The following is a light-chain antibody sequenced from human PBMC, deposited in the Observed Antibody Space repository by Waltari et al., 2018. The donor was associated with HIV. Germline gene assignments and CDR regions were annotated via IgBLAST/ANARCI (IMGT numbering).Light chain of an antibody. V-gene: IGLV4-69*01. CDR2: VNSDGSH. CDR1: SGHTSNA. Sequence: QLALAQSPSASASLGAAVKLTCTLSSGHTSNAIAWHQQQAEKGPRHLMKVNSDGSHIQWDGLPDRFSCSSSVAERYLTISSLPSEDDAYYCCQSWGSGSRVFGGGTKLTVL. CDR3: QSWGSGSRV. J-gene: IGLJ3*02.